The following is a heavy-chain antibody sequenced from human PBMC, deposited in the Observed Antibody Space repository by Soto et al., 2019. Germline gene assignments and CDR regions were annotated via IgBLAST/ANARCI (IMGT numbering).Heavy chain of an antibody. CDR2: INPSGGST. Sequence: ASVKVSCKASGYIFTNYYIHWVRQAPGQGLEWMGIINPSGGSTSYAQKFQGRVTMTRDTSTSTVYMELSSLRSEDTAVYYCATGASIVGATAGYWGQGTLVTVSS. CDR1: GYIFTNYY. J-gene: IGHJ4*02. V-gene: IGHV1-46*01. D-gene: IGHD1-26*01. CDR3: ATGASIVGATAGY.